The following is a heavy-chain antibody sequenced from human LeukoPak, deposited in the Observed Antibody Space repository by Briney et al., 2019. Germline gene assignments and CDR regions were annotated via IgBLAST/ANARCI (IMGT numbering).Heavy chain of an antibody. V-gene: IGHV1-24*01. Sequence: ASVKVSCKVSGYTLTELSMHWVRQAPGKWLEWMGGFDPEDGETIYAQKFQGRVTMTEDTSTDTAYMELSSLRSEDTAVYYCATDQIGGGWTYFDYWGQGTLVTVSS. J-gene: IGHJ4*02. CDR1: GYTLTELS. CDR2: FDPEDGET. CDR3: ATDQIGGGWTYFDY. D-gene: IGHD6-19*01.